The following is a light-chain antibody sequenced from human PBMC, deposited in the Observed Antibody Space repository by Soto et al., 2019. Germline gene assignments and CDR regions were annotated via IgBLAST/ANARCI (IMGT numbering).Light chain of an antibody. CDR1: QSLLFSQNNKNY. V-gene: IGKV4-1*01. CDR2: WAS. J-gene: IGKJ1*01. Sequence: DIVVTQSPEFLAVSLGERANINCKSSQSLLFSQNNKNYLAWYQQKPGQPPKLLIYWASTRATGIPDRFSGSGYGTDFTLTISRLEPEDSAVYYCQQYGSSPWTFGQGTKVDIK. CDR3: QQYGSSPWT.